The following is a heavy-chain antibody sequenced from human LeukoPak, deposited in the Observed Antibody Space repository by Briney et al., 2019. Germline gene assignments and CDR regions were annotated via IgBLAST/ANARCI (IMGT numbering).Heavy chain of an antibody. V-gene: IGHV4-39*07. J-gene: IGHJ4*02. CDR2: IYYSGST. CDR1: GGSISSSGYY. D-gene: IGHD3-10*01. CDR3: ARVSRITMVRGVYRTPYYFDY. Sequence: PSETLSLTCTVSGGSISSSGYYWGWIRQPPGKGLEWIGSIYYSGSTYYNPSLKSRVTISVDTSKNQFSLKLSSVTAADTAVYYCARVSRITMVRGVYRTPYYFDYWGQGTLVTVSS.